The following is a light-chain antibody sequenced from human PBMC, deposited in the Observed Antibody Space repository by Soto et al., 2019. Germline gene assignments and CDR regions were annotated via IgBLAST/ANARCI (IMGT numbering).Light chain of an antibody. V-gene: IGLV2-14*01. CDR3: SSYTSSSGGV. CDR1: SSDVGGYNY. J-gene: IGLJ1*01. CDR2: EVS. Sequence: QSALTHPASVSGSPGQSITISCTGTSSDVGGYNYVSWYQQHPGKAPKLMIYEVSNRPSGVSNRFSGSKSGNTASLTISGLQAEDEADYYCSSYTSSSGGVFGTGTKVTVL.